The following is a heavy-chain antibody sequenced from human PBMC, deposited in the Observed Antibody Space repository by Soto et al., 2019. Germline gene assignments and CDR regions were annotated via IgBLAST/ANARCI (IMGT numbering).Heavy chain of an antibody. V-gene: IGHV4-59*01. D-gene: IGHD3-22*01. Sequence: QVQLQESGPGLVKPSETLSLTCTVSGGSISSYYWSWIRQPPGKGLEWIGYIYYSGSTNYNPSLKSRVTISVDTSKNQFCLKLSSVTAADTAVYYCARARSSGYYLPFDYWGQGTLVTVSS. CDR1: GGSISSYY. CDR2: IYYSGST. J-gene: IGHJ4*02. CDR3: ARARSSGYYLPFDY.